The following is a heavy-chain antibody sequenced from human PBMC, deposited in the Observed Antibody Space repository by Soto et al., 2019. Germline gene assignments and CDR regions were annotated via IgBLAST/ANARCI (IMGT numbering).Heavy chain of an antibody. CDR3: AAGIQLWFYYGMDV. V-gene: IGHV1-58*01. CDR2: IVVGSGNT. Sequence: ASVKVSCKASGFTFTSSAVQWVRQARGQRLEWIGWIVVGSGNTNYAQKFQERVTITRDMSTSTAYMELSSLRSEDTAVYYCAAGIQLWFYYGMDVWGQGTTVTVSS. CDR1: GFTFTSSA. D-gene: IGHD5-18*01. J-gene: IGHJ6*02.